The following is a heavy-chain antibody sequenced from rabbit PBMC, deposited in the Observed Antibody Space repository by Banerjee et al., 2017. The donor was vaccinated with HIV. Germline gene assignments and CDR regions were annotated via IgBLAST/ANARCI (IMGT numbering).Heavy chain of an antibody. CDR2: INTSTGNT. J-gene: IGHJ4*01. D-gene: IGHD1-1*01. V-gene: IGHV1S40*01. CDR3: ARSYGDSGYSSYYL. Sequence: APGKGLELIACINTSTGNTVYASWAKGRFTISKTSSTTVTLQMTSLTAADTATYFCARSYGDSGYSSYYLWGQGTLVTVS.